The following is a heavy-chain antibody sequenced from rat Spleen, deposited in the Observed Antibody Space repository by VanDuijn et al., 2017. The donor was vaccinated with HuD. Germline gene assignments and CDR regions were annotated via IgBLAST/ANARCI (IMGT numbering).Heavy chain of an antibody. CDR3: TRERVPGFAFYFDY. CDR2: ISTGGNT. CDR1: GFSLTSNG. J-gene: IGHJ2*01. V-gene: IGHV2S12*01. Sequence: QVQVKESGPGLVQPSQTLSLICSVSGFSLTSNGVSWVRQPPGKGLEWIAAISTGGNTYYNSALKSRLSISRDTSTSQVFLKINSLQTEDTAIYFCTRERVPGFAFYFDYWGQGVMVTVSS. D-gene: IGHD1-4*01.